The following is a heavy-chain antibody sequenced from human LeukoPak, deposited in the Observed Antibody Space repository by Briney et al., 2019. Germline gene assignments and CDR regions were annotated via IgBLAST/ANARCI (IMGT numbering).Heavy chain of an antibody. CDR1: GFTFSSYS. J-gene: IGHJ6*03. D-gene: IGHD6-19*01. CDR2: ISSSSSYI. CDR3: ARKRGSSGWYGYYMDV. Sequence: PGGSLRLSCAASGFTFSSYSMNWVRQAPGKGLEWVSSISSSSSYIYYADSVKGRFTISRDNAKNSLYLQMNSLRAEDTAVYYCARKRGSSGWYGYYMDVWGQGTMVTVSS. V-gene: IGHV3-21*01.